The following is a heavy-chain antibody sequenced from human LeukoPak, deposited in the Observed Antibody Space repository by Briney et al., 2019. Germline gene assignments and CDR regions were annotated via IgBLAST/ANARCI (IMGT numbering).Heavy chain of an antibody. V-gene: IGHV4-38-2*01. CDR3: ARPGYCSGGTCYFDS. Sequence: SETLSLTCAVSGFSISSGYYWGWFRQPPGKGREWIGSIYHTGSTYYNPSLESRVTISVDTSKKQFSLNLRSVTAADTAVYYCARPGYCSGGTCYFDSWGQGALVTVSS. D-gene: IGHD2-15*01. J-gene: IGHJ4*02. CDR1: GFSISSGYY. CDR2: IYHTGST.